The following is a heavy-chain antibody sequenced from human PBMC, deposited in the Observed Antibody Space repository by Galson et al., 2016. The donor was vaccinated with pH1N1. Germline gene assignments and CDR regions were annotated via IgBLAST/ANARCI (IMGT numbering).Heavy chain of an antibody. CDR1: GCTLSRHT. D-gene: IGHD3-10*01. CDR2: ILPIVGIT. J-gene: IGHJ6*02. V-gene: IGHV1-69*02. CDR3: ATETGSSGMDV. Sequence: SVKVSCKASGCTLSRHTISWVRQAPGQGLEWMGRILPIVGITHYAQKLQGRVTMIADRSTSTVSMELSGLTSDDTAVYYCATETGSSGMDVWDQGTTVTVSS.